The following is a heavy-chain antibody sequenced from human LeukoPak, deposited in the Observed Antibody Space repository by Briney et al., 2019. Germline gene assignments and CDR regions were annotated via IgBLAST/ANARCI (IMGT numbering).Heavy chain of an antibody. D-gene: IGHD4-23*01. Sequence: GGSLRLSCAASGFTFSSYAMSWVRQAPGKGLEWVTVISYDGSDKHYADSVKGRFTISRDNSKNTLYLQMNSLRAEDTAVYYCARDYGGNSADYYFDYWGQGTLVTVSS. CDR2: ISYDGSDK. CDR1: GFTFSSYA. V-gene: IGHV3-30*04. CDR3: ARDYGGNSADYYFDY. J-gene: IGHJ4*02.